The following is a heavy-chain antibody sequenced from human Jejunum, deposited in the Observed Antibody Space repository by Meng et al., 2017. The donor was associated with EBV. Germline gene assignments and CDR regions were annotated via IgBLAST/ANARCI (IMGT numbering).Heavy chain of an antibody. D-gene: IGHD3-22*01. CDR2: INPNSGGT. J-gene: IGHJ4*02. Sequence: QVELVQSGAEVKKPGAQLRVSCKASGYTFTGYFIHWVRQAPGQGLEWMGRINPNSGGTSYTQKFQGRVTMTRDTSITTAYMELSRLGSDDTAVYYCARDYSDSSRQGYWGQGTLVTVSS. CDR3: ARDYSDSSRQGY. CDR1: GYTFTGYF. V-gene: IGHV1-2*06.